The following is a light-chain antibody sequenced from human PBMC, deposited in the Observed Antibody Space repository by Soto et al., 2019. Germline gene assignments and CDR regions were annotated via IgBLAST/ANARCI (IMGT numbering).Light chain of an antibody. Sequence: QAVVTQPPSASGTPGQRVTISCSGVTSNIGRNTVNWYHQFPGTAPKLLISSINRRPSGVPDRFSGSKSGTSASLAISGLQSEDEADYYCAAWDDSLNEWVFGGGTKLTVL. V-gene: IGLV1-44*01. CDR3: AAWDDSLNEWV. J-gene: IGLJ3*02. CDR1: TSNIGRNT. CDR2: SIN.